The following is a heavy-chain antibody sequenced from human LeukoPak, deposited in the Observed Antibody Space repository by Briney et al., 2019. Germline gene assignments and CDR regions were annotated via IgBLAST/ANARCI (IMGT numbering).Heavy chain of an antibody. J-gene: IGHJ3*02. Sequence: GGSLRLSCAASGFTFSSYSMNWVRQAPGKGLEWVSSISSSSGYIYYADSVKGRFTISRDNAKNSLYLQMNSLRAEDTAVYYCARRVVSASDAFDIWGQGTMVTVSS. D-gene: IGHD3-16*02. V-gene: IGHV3-21*01. CDR1: GFTFSSYS. CDR2: ISSSSGYI. CDR3: ARRVVSASDAFDI.